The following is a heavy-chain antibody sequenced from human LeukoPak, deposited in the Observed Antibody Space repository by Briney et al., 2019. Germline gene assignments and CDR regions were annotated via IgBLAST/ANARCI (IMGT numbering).Heavy chain of an antibody. V-gene: IGHV3-23*01. CDR2: ISGSGGST. J-gene: IGHJ4*02. CDR3: AKDRGAVAGTGSRTFDY. Sequence: GGSPRLSCAASGFTFSSYAMSWVRQAPGEGLEWVSAISGSGGSTYYADSVKGRFTISRDNSKNTLYLQMNSLRAEDTAVYYCAKDRGAVAGTGSRTFDYWGQGTLVTVSS. CDR1: GFTFSSYA. D-gene: IGHD6-19*01.